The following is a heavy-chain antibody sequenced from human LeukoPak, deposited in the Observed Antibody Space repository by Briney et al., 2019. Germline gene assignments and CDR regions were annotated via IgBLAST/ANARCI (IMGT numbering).Heavy chain of an antibody. J-gene: IGHJ6*03. Sequence: GASVKVSCKASGYTFTGYYMHWVRQAPGQGLEWMGWINPNSGGTNYAQKFQGRVTMTRDTSISTAYMELSRLRSDDTAVYYCASRAYYDILTGYEKPNYYYYYMDVWGKGTTVTVSS. V-gene: IGHV1-2*02. CDR1: GYTFTGYY. D-gene: IGHD3-9*01. CDR3: ASRAYYDILTGYEKPNYYYYYMDV. CDR2: INPNSGGT.